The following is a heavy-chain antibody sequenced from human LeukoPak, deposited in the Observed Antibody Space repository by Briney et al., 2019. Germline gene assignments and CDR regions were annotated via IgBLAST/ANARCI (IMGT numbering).Heavy chain of an antibody. D-gene: IGHD5-18*01. V-gene: IGHV1-69*05. CDR2: IIPIFGTA. Sequence: SVKVSCKASGGTFSSYAISWVRQAPGQGLEWMGGIIPIFGTANYAQKFQGRVTITTDESTSTAYMELSSLRSEDTAVYYCARVNVEYSYGPPYYYYYMDGWGKGTTVTVSS. CDR1: GGTFSSYA. J-gene: IGHJ6*03. CDR3: ARVNVEYSYGPPYYYYYMDG.